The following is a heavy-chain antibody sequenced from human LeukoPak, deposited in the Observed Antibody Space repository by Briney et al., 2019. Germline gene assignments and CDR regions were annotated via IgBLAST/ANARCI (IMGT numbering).Heavy chain of an antibody. CDR1: GFTFSSYS. CDR2: ISSSSSYI. CDR3: ARVSVTTGAFDI. J-gene: IGHJ3*02. Sequence: PGGSLRLSCAASGFTFSSYSMNWVRQAPGKGLEWVSSISSSSSYIYYADSVKGRFTISRDNAKNSLYLQMNSLGAEDTAVYYCARVSVTTGAFDIWGQGTMVTVSS. D-gene: IGHD4-17*01. V-gene: IGHV3-21*01.